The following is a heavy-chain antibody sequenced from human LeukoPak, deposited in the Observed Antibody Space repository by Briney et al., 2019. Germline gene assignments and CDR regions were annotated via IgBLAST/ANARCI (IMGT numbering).Heavy chain of an antibody. D-gene: IGHD6-19*01. CDR1: GFTFSSYW. V-gene: IGHV3-74*01. CDR2: INSDGSTT. CDR3: ARDVGIAVPGLLY. Sequence: GGSLRLSCAASGFTFSSYWMHWVRQAPGEGLVWVSRINSDGSTTNYADSVKGRFTISRDNANNTLYLQMNSLRAEDTALYYCARDVGIAVPGLLYWGQGTLVTVSS. J-gene: IGHJ4*02.